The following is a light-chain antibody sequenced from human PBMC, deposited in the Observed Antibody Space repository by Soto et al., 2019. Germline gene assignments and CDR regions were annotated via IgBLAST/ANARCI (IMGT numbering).Light chain of an antibody. J-gene: IGKJ1*01. V-gene: IGKV1-33*01. CDR2: DSS. Sequence: DIQMTQSPSSLSASVGDRVTITCQASQDISNYLNWYQQKPGKAPKLLIYDSSNLETGVPSRFSGGGSGTDFTFTISSLQPEDIATYYCQHYNSYSEAFGQGTKVELK. CDR3: QHYNSYSEA. CDR1: QDISNY.